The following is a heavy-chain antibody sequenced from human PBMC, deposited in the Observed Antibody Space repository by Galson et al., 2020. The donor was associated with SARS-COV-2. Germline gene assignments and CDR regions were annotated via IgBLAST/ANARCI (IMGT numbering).Heavy chain of an antibody. Sequence: GGSLRLSCAASGFTVSSNYMSWVRQAPGKGLEWVSAIYSGGSTYYADSVKGRFTISRHNSKNTLYLQMNSLRAEDTAVYYCARNKWELLGLSGTHYYMDVWGKGTTVTVSS. J-gene: IGHJ6*03. D-gene: IGHD1-26*01. V-gene: IGHV3-53*04. CDR2: IYSGGST. CDR1: GFTVSSNY. CDR3: ARNKWELLGLSGTHYYMDV.